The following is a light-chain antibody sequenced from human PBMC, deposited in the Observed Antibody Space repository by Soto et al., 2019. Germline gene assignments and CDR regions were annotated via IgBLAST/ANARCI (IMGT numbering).Light chain of an antibody. V-gene: IGKV1-39*01. CDR3: QQSYSTPRT. CDR2: AAS. Sequence: DIQMTQSPSSLSASVGDRVTITCRASQSISSYLNWYQQKPGKAPKLLIYAASSLQSGVPSRSSGSVSGTDFTLTISSLQPEDFATYYCQQSYSTPRTFGQGTKV. CDR1: QSISSY. J-gene: IGKJ1*01.